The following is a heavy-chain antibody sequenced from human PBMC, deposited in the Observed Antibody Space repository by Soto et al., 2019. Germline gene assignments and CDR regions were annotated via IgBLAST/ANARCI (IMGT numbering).Heavy chain of an antibody. CDR1: GFSLSTHGVA. V-gene: IGHV2-5*02. D-gene: IGHD7-27*01. Sequence: QITLKESGPTLVKPTQTLTLTCSFSGFSLSTHGVAVGWIRQPPGKDLECLAIIYWDDDKRYNPSLNNRPTNTKDTSNNQAAITITNVDPEDTAPYRSAYRLPSNMNWESGWYDPWGQGTLVTVSS. CDR2: IYWDDDK. J-gene: IGHJ5*02. CDR3: AYRLPSNMNWESGWYDP.